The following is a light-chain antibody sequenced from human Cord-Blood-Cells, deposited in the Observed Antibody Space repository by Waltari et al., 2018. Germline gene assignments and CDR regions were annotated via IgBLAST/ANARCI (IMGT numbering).Light chain of an antibody. CDR1: QSVSSN. CDR3: QQYNNWPWT. J-gene: IGKJ1*01. Sequence: EIVMTQSPATLSVSPGERATLSCRASQSVSSNLAWYQQKPGQAPRLLIYGASTRATGIPVRFSGSGSGTEFTLTISSLQSEDFAVYYCQQYNNWPWTFGQGP. V-gene: IGKV3-15*01. CDR2: GAS.